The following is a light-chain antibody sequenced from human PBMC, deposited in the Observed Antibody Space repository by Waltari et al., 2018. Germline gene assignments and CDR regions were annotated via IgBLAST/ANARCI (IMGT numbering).Light chain of an antibody. J-gene: IGKJ5*01. V-gene: IGKV3-20*01. CDR1: QSVSGSY. Sequence: EIVLTQSPGTLSLSPGETATLSCRASQSVSGSYLAWHQQKPGQAPRLLIYGASSRSTGIPDRFSGSGSGTDFTLTISRLEPEDFGVYYCQYYGASRGPITFGQGTRLEIK. CDR2: GAS. CDR3: QYYGASRGPIT.